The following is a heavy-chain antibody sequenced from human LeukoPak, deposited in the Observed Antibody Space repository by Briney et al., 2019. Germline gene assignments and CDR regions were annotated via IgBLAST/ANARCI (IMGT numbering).Heavy chain of an antibody. Sequence: GASVMVSCKASGGSFSSHDSSRVRQAPGQGLEWMGWITPIFGTAVYAQKFQGRVTITAVESMSTAHMELTSLRSEDTATYYCARGWLAETTLVTPYNYWGQGTLVTVSS. J-gene: IGHJ4*02. CDR1: GGSFSSHD. CDR2: ITPIFGTA. D-gene: IGHD4-23*01. V-gene: IGHV1-69*13. CDR3: ARGWLAETTLVTPYNY.